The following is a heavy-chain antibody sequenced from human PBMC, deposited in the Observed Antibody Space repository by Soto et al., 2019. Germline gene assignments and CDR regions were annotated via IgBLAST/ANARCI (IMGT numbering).Heavy chain of an antibody. CDR3: ARMGLVATGSYDY. V-gene: IGHV3-66*01. Sequence: GGSLRLSCAASGFTVSSNYMSWVRQAPGKGLEWVSVIYSGGSTYYADSVKGRFTISRDNSKNTLYLQMNSLRAEDTAVYYCARMGLVATGSYDYWGQGTLVTVSS. D-gene: IGHD5-12*01. J-gene: IGHJ4*02. CDR2: IYSGGST. CDR1: GFTVSSNY.